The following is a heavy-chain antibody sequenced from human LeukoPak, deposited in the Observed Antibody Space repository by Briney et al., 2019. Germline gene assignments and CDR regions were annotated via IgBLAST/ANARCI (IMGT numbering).Heavy chain of an antibody. Sequence: ALVKVSCKASGYTFTSYGISWVRQAPGQGLEWMGWISAYNGNTNYAQKLQGRVTMTTDTSTSTAYMELRSLRSDDTAVYYCARDLDVVVVAVTGYYGMDVWGQGTTVTVSS. J-gene: IGHJ6*02. CDR2: ISAYNGNT. V-gene: IGHV1-18*01. CDR3: ARDLDVVVVAVTGYYGMDV. D-gene: IGHD2-15*01. CDR1: GYTFTSYG.